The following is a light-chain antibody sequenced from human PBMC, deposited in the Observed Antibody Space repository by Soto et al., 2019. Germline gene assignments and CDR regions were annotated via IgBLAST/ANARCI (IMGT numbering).Light chain of an antibody. CDR2: DVS. Sequence: QSALTQPASVSGSPGQSITISCTGTSSDVGGYNYVSWYQQHPGKAPKLMIYDVSNRPSGVSNRFSGSKSGSTASLTISGLQAEDEADYDCSSYTSSSTPLVFGGGTTVTVL. CDR1: SSDVGGYNY. V-gene: IGLV2-14*01. CDR3: SSYTSSSTPLV. J-gene: IGLJ2*01.